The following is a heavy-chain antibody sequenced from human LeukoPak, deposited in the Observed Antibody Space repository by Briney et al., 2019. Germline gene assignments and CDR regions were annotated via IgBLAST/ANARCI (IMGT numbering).Heavy chain of an antibody. CDR1: GGSFSGYY. V-gene: IGHV4-34*01. CDR2: INHSGST. Sequence: PSETLSLTCAVYGGSFSGYYWSWIRQPPGKGLEWIGEINHSGSTNYNPSLKSRVTISVDTSKNQFSPKLSSVTAADTAVYYCARGALGSTSCCFMDVWGQGTTVTVSS. J-gene: IGHJ6*02. D-gene: IGHD2-2*01. CDR3: ARGALGSTSCCFMDV.